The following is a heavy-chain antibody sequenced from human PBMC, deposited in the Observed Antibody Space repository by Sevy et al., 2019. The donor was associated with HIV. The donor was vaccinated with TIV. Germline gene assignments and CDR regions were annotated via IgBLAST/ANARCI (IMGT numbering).Heavy chain of an antibody. V-gene: IGHV3-48*02. CDR2: ISKSGSTT. D-gene: IGHD7-27*01. J-gene: IGHJ4*02. CDR1: GFTFSHHN. CDR3: AREENRELGTIPLDS. Sequence: GGFLRLSCAASGFTFSHHNMNWVRQAPGKGLEWISYISKSGSTTYFADSVRGRFTISRDNAKNSLFLEMHSLTDEDTAVSFCAREENRELGTIPLDSWGRGIQVTVSS.